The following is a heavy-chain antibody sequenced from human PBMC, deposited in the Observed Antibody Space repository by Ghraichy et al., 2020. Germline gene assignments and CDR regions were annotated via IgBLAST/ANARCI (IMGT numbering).Heavy chain of an antibody. CDR1: GFTFSSYS. CDR3: ARDLGVKRELLLYVSDY. CDR2: ISSSSSYI. V-gene: IGHV3-21*01. J-gene: IGHJ4*02. D-gene: IGHD1-26*01. Sequence: GGSLRLSCAASGFTFSSYSMNWVRQSPGKGLEWVSSISSSSSYIYYADSVKGRFTISRDNAKNSLYLQMNSLRAEDTAVYYCARDLGVKRELLLYVSDYLGQGTLVTVSS.